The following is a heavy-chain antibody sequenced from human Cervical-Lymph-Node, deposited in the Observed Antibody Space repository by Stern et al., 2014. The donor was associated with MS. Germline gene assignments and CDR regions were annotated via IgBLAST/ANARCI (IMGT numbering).Heavy chain of an antibody. V-gene: IGHV1-69*06. D-gene: IGHD3-16*01. CDR3: AGGGGDNWFDP. CDR1: GG. Sequence: QVQLVQSGAEVKKPGSSVRVSCKASGGISWVRKAPGQGLEWVGGVIPFVGTSNYAQKIQGRVTITAGTATNTDYSALKSLRIVDTAVYYWAGGGGDNWFDPWGQGTLVTVSS. J-gene: IGHJ5*02. CDR2: VIPFVGTS.